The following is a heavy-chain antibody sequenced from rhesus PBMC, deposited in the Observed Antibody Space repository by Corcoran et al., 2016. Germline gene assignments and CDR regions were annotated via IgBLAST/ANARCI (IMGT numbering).Heavy chain of an antibody. CDR3: ARAREGSWNAFDL. D-gene: IGHD6-25*01. CDR1: GYSISSGHG. CDR2: IGGNASVT. J-gene: IGHJ3*01. Sequence: QVQLQESGPGLVKPSETLSLTCAVSGYSISSGHGWSWIRQPPGKGLEWIGFIGGNASVTCYHPSRKSRVTISRDTSKNPCSLKLNSVTAADTAVYYCARAREGSWNAFDLWGQGLRVTVSS. V-gene: IGHV4-127*01.